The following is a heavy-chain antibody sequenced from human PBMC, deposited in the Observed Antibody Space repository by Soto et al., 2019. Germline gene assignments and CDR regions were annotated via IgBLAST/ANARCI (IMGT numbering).Heavy chain of an antibody. CDR1: GYTFTSYA. V-gene: IGHV7-4-1*01. CDR2: INTNTGNP. CDR3: ARDLLGLPAAMAWFDP. D-gene: IGHD2-2*01. J-gene: IGHJ5*02. Sequence: QVQLVQSGSELKKPGASVKVSCKASGYTFTSYAMNWVRQAPGQGLEWMGWINTNTGNPTYAQGFTGRFVFSLYTSVSTAYLQICSLKAEDTAVYYCARDLLGLPAAMAWFDPWGQGTLVTVSS.